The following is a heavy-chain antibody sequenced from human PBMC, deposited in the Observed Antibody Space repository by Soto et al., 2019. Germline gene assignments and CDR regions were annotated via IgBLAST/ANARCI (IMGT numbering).Heavy chain of an antibody. Sequence: ASVKVSCQASGYTFTGYYMHWVRQAPGQGIELMGWINPNSGGTNYAQKFQGWVTMTRDTSISTAYMELSRLRSDDTAVYYCARGNGYCSSTSCSSLTWFDPWGQGTLVTGSS. CDR1: GYTFTGYY. D-gene: IGHD2-2*01. V-gene: IGHV1-2*04. J-gene: IGHJ5*02. CDR3: ARGNGYCSSTSCSSLTWFDP. CDR2: INPNSGGT.